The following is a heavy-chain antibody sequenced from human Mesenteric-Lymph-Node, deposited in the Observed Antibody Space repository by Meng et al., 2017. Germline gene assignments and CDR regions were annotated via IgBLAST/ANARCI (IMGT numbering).Heavy chain of an antibody. J-gene: IGHJ6*02. CDR3: AREGIITYYYYYGMDV. V-gene: IGHV3-7*01. CDR2: IKEDGSQK. D-gene: IGHD1-14*01. Sequence: GESLKISCPASGFTFSSYWMSWVRQAPGKGLEWVANIKEDGSQKYYVDSVKGRFTISRDNAKNSLYLQMNSLRVEDTAVYYCAREGIITYYYYYGMDVWGQGTTVTVSS. CDR1: GFTFSSYW.